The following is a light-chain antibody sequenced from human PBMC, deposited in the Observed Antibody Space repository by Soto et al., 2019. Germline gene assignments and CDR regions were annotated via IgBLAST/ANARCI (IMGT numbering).Light chain of an antibody. CDR2: EVS. Sequence: QSALTQPASVSGSPGQSITISCTGTSSDVGGFHYVSWYQHHPGKAPKLMIYEVSDRPSGVSNRFSCSKSGNTAALTISGLQAEDEADYYCSSYTSSKTWVFGGDTKLTVL. CDR3: SSYTSSKTWV. J-gene: IGLJ3*02. CDR1: SSDVGGFHY. V-gene: IGLV2-14*01.